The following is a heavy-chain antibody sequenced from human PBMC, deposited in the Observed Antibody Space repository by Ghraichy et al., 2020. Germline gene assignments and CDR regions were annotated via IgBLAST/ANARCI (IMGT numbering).Heavy chain of an antibody. D-gene: IGHD3/OR15-3a*01. V-gene: IGHV3-23*01. Sequence: GGSLRLSCVVSGFTFSNYAMSWVRLAPGKGLEWVSVISGSGDITFYADSVKGRFSISRDNSKNTLFLHMNKLRHEDRAVYYCAKDRLPVSTYNFCTGYCLFDYWGQGPLVTVSS. CDR1: GFTFSNYA. J-gene: IGHJ4*02. CDR3: AKDRLPVSTYNFCTGYCLFDY. CDR2: ISGSGDIT.